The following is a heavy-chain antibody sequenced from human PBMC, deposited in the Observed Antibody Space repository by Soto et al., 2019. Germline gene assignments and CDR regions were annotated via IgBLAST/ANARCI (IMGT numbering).Heavy chain of an antibody. D-gene: IGHD3-10*01. CDR3: ARFRGSYGMDV. CDR1: GGTFSSYT. J-gene: IGHJ6*02. CDR2: IIPILGIA. V-gene: IGHV1-69*02. Sequence: QVQLVQSGAEVKKPGSSVKVSCKASGGTFSSYTISWVRQTPGQGLEWMGRIIPILGIANYAQKFQGRVTITADKSTSTAYMELSSLRSEDTAVYYCARFRGSYGMDVWGQGTTVTVSS.